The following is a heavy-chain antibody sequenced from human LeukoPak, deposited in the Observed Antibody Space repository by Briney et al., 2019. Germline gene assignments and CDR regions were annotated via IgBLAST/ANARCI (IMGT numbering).Heavy chain of an antibody. V-gene: IGHV4-59*08. J-gene: IGHJ4*02. D-gene: IGHD2-21*02. Sequence: SETLSLTCTVSGGSNSSYYWSWIRQPPGKGLEWIGYIYYSGSTNYNPSLKSRVTISVDTSKNQFSLKLSSVTAADTAVYYCARHTRSIVVVTAIDYWGQGTLVTVSS. CDR2: IYYSGST. CDR1: GGSNSSYY. CDR3: ARHTRSIVVVTAIDY.